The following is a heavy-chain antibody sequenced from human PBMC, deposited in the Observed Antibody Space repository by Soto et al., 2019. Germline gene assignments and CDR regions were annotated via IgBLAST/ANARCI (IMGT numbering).Heavy chain of an antibody. V-gene: IGHV1-18*01. CDR2: ISAYNGNT. CDR1: GGTFSSYA. Sequence: ASVKVSCKASGGTFSSYAISWVRRAPGQGLEWMGWISAYNGNTNYAQKLQGRVTMTTDTSTSTAYMELRSLRSDDTAVYYCARDSGSSFDYWGQGTLVTVSS. D-gene: IGHD3-10*01. J-gene: IGHJ4*02. CDR3: ARDSGSSFDY.